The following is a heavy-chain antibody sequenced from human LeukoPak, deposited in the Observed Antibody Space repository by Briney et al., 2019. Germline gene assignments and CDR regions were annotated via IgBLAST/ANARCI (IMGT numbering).Heavy chain of an antibody. V-gene: IGHV3-23*01. CDR3: AKTVSGSYSYQGGDY. D-gene: IGHD3-16*02. J-gene: IGHJ4*02. CDR2: ISGSGENT. CDR1: GFTFSSYA. Sequence: GGSLRLSCAASGFTFSSYAMSWVRQAPGTGLEWVSAISGSGENTNYADSVKGRFTMSRDNSRNVLYLQMNSLRDEDTAKYYCAKTVSGSYSYQGGDYWGQGTLVTVSS.